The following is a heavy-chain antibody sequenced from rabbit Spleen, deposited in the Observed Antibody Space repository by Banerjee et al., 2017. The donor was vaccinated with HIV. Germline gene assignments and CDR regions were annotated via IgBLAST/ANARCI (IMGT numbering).Heavy chain of an antibody. J-gene: IGHJ6*01. CDR3: ARDTGSSFSSYGMDL. CDR1: GVSFSGHSY. D-gene: IGHD8-1*01. Sequence: QLLAESGGFLVKPGASLTLTCIASGVSFSGHSYMCWVRQAPGKVLEWIVCIDSGSSGFTYFASWAKGRFTISKSSSTTVTLQMTSLTAADTATYFCARDTGSSFSSYGMDLWGQGTLVTVS. V-gene: IGHV1S40*01. CDR2: IDSGSSGFT.